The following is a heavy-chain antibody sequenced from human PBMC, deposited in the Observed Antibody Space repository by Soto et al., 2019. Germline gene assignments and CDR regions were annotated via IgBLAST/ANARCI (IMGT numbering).Heavy chain of an antibody. D-gene: IGHD3-3*01. CDR2: ISYSGST. CDR3: ARVYDFWSGYSYGAFDL. V-gene: IGHV4-59*01. J-gene: IGHJ3*01. Sequence: SETLSLTCTVSGGSISNNHWSWIRQPPGKPVEWIGYISYSGSTNYNPSLKSRITISVDTSKNQFSLKLRSVTAADTAVYFCARVYDFWSGYSYGAFDLWGQGTMVTVSS. CDR1: GGSISNNH.